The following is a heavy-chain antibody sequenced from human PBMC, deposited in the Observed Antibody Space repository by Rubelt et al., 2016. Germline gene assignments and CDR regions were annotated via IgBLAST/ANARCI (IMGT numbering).Heavy chain of an antibody. J-gene: IGHJ4*02. D-gene: IGHD2-8*01. CDR3: ARAQRIRLLMVYAPTFDY. CDR1: GYTFTSYA. CDR2: INAGNGNT. Sequence: QVQLVQSGAEVKKPGASVKVSCKASGYTFTSYAMHWVRQAPGQRLEWMGWINAGNGNTKYSQKFQGRVNITRDTSASTAYMELSSLRSEDTAVYYCARAQRIRLLMVYAPTFDYWGQGTLVTVSS. V-gene: IGHV1-3*01.